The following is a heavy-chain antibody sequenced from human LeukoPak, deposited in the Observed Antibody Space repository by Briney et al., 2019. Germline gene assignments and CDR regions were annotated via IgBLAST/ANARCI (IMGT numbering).Heavy chain of an antibody. D-gene: IGHD1-20*01. CDR2: IIPIFGTA. V-gene: IGHV1-69*13. CDR1: GCTFSSYA. Sequence: SVKVSCKSSGCTFSSYAISWVRQAPGQGLGWMGGIIPIFGTANYAQKFQGRVTITADESTSTAYMELSSLRSEDTAVYYCARAHNWNDVSDYWGQGTLVTVSS. CDR3: ARAHNWNDVSDY. J-gene: IGHJ4*02.